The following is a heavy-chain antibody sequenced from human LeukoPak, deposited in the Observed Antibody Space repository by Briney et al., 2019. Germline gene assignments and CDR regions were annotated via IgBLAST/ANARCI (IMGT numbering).Heavy chain of an antibody. CDR2: ISYDGSNK. CDR1: GFTFSSYG. V-gene: IGHV3-30*03. J-gene: IGHJ4*02. CDR3: ASDDYVSQYYFDY. D-gene: IGHD3-16*01. Sequence: AGGSLRLSCAASGFTFSSYGMHWVRQAPGKGLEWVAVISYDGSNKYYADSVKGRFTISRDNSKNTLYLQMNSLRAEDTAVYYCASDDYVSQYYFDYWGQGTLVTVSS.